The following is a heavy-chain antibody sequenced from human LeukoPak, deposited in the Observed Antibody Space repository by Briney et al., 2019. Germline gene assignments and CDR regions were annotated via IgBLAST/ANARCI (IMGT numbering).Heavy chain of an antibody. J-gene: IGHJ5*02. CDR3: ARLRRGDWFDP. CDR2: IYYSGST. Sequence: PSETLSLTCTVTGGSISSSSYYWGWIRQPPGKGLEWIGSIYYSGSTHYNPSLKSRVTISVDTSKNQFSLKLSSVTAADTAVYYCARLRRGDWFDPWGQGTLVTVSS. CDR1: GGSISSSSYY. V-gene: IGHV4-39*01. D-gene: IGHD3-16*01.